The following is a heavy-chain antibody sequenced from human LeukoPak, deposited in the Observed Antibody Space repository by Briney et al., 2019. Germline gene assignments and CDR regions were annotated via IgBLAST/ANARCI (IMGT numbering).Heavy chain of an antibody. CDR2: IYSGGST. D-gene: IGHD6-25*01. V-gene: IGHV3-53*01. J-gene: IGHJ6*02. CDR3: ARHRAEYYYGMDV. Sequence: GSLRLSCAASGFTVSSNYMSWVRQAPGTGLEWVSVIYSGGSTYYADYVKSRLNIFSDNSQNALYLQMNVLRAEDTDVYYCARHRAEYYYGMDVWGQGTTVTVSS. CDR1: GFTVSSNY.